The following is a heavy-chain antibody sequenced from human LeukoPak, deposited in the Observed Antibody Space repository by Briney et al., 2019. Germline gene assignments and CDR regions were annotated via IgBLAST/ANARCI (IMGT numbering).Heavy chain of an antibody. Sequence: PGRSLRLSCAAHAFSFISYTIHWVRQAPGKGLECVGFMSYDERTTHYADSVRGRFTICRDNSKNTLFLQIDRLTIEDTALYYCTRRVPVAVLDYWGQGTLVTVAS. J-gene: IGHJ4*02. V-gene: IGHV3-30*04. CDR1: AFSFISYT. CDR3: TRRVPVAVLDY. D-gene: IGHD2-2*01. CDR2: MSYDERTT.